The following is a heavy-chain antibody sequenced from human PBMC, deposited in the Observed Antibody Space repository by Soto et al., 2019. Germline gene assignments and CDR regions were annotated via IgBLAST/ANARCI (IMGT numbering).Heavy chain of an antibody. J-gene: IGHJ6*02. D-gene: IGHD5-12*01. CDR3: ARDRGRRWLQLDYYYGMDV. CDR2: IYYSGST. Sequence: PSEPLSLPCAVYGGSFSGYYWSWIRQPPGKGLEWIGYIYYSGSTNYNPSLKSRVTISVDTSKNQFSLKLSSVTAADTAVYYCARDRGRRWLQLDYYYGMDVWGQGTTVTVSS. V-gene: IGHV4-59*01. CDR1: GGSFSGYY.